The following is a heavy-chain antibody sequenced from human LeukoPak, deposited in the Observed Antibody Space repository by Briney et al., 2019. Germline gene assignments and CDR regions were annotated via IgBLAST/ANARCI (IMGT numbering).Heavy chain of an antibody. CDR3: ARGVITIFGVVWRFDY. J-gene: IGHJ4*02. V-gene: IGHV4-34*01. D-gene: IGHD3-3*01. CDR1: GGSFSGYY. CDR2: INHSGST. Sequence: SETLSLTCAVYGGSFSGYYWSWIRQPPGKGLEWIGEINHSGSTNYNPSLKSRVTISVDTSKNQFSLKLSSVTAADTAVYYCARGVITIFGVVWRFDYWGQGTLVTVSS.